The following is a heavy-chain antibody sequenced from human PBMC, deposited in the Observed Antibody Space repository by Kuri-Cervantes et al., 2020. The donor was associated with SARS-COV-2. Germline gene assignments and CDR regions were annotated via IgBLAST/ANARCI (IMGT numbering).Heavy chain of an antibody. CDR3: ARGPGLRFLEWEDPFDY. CDR1: GYTFTGYY. V-gene: IGHV1-2*06. CDR2: INPNSGGT. J-gene: IGHJ4*02. Sequence: ASVKVSCKASGYTFTGYYMHWVRQAPGQGLEWMGRINPNSGGTNYAQKFQGRVTMTRDTPISTAYMELSSLRSEDTAVYYCARGPGLRFLEWEDPFDYWGQGTLVTVSS. D-gene: IGHD3-3*01.